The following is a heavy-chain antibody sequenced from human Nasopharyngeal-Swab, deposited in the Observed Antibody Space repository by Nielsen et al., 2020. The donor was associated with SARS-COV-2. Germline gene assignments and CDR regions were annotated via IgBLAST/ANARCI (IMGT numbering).Heavy chain of an antibody. V-gene: IGHV4-59*01. CDR3: ARGSNVDTAMVETLPRYGVDV. D-gene: IGHD5-18*01. CDR1: GGSISSYY. Sequence: SETLSLTCTVSGGSISSYYWSWIRQPPGKGLEWIGYIYYSGSTNYNPSLKSRVTISVDTSKNQFSLKLSSVTAADTAVYYCARGSNVDTAMVETLPRYGVDVWGQGTTVTVSS. J-gene: IGHJ6*02. CDR2: IYYSGST.